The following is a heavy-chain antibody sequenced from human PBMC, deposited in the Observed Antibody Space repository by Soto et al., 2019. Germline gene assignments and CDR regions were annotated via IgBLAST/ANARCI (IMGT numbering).Heavy chain of an antibody. CDR2: ISNHNGDT. Sequence: QVQLVQSGAEVKKPGASVKVSCKASGYSFTRHGISWVRQAPGQGLDWMGWISNHNGDTNYAQKLQRRVTMTTDTSTNTAHMELRSRTSDDTAVYYWARDIAYGTETSYGYWGQGPLVTVSS. CDR1: GYSFTRHG. V-gene: IGHV1-18*01. D-gene: IGHD3-10*01. J-gene: IGHJ4*02. CDR3: ARDIAYGTETSYGY.